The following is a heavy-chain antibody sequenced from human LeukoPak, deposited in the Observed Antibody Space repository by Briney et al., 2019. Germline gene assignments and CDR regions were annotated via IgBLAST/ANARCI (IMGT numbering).Heavy chain of an antibody. V-gene: IGHV3-7*01. J-gene: IGHJ6*04. D-gene: IGHD3-10*02. Sequence: GGSLRLSCAASGFTFSSYWMSWVRQAPGKGLEWVANIKKDGSEKYYVDSVKGRFTISRDNAKNSLYLQMNSLRAEDTAVYYCAKLGITMIGGVWGKGTTVTISS. CDR1: GFTFSSYW. CDR3: AKLGITMIGGV. CDR2: IKKDGSEK.